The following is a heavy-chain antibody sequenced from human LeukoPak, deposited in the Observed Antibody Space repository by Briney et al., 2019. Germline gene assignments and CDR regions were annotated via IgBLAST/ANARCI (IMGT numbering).Heavy chain of an antibody. Sequence: WASVKVSCKVSGYTLTELSMHWVRQAPGKGLEWMGGFDPEDGETIYVQKFQGRVTMTEDTSTDTAYMELSSLRPEDTAVYYCATDLHGSGSFDYWGQGTLVTVSS. D-gene: IGHD3-10*01. CDR1: GYTLTELS. CDR2: FDPEDGET. J-gene: IGHJ4*02. CDR3: ATDLHGSGSFDY. V-gene: IGHV1-24*01.